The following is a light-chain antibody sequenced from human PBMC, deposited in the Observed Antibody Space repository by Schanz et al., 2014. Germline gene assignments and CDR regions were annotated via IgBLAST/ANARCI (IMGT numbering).Light chain of an antibody. V-gene: IGLV2-14*01. CDR3: SSYTISSSYV. CDR2: DVS. Sequence: QSALTQPASVSGSPGQSITISCTGTSSDVGGYNDVSWYQQHPGKAPKLMIYDVSNRHSGVSNRFSASKSGNTASLTISGLQAEDEADYYCSSYTISSSYVFGTGTKLTVL. J-gene: IGLJ1*01. CDR1: SSDVGGYND.